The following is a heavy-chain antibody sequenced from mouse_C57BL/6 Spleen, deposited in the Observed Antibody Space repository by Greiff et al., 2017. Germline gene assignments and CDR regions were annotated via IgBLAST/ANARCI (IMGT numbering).Heavy chain of an antibody. CDR1: GFTFSSYG. Sequence: DVKLVESGGDLVKPGGSLKLSCAASGFTFSSYGMSWVRQTPDKRLEWVATISSGGSYTYYPDSVKGRFTISRDNAKNTLYLQMSSLKSEDTAMYYCARQLDYYGLDYWGQGTTLTVSS. D-gene: IGHD1-2*01. CDR2: ISSGGSYT. J-gene: IGHJ2*01. V-gene: IGHV5-6*02. CDR3: ARQLDYYGLDY.